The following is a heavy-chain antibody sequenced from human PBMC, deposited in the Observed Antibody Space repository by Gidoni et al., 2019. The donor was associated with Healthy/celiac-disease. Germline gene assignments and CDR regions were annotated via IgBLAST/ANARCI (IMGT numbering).Heavy chain of an antibody. CDR3: ARAPPAYGDYANWFDP. J-gene: IGHJ5*02. D-gene: IGHD4-17*01. V-gene: IGHV4-34*01. CDR2: INHSGST. CDR1: GGSFSGYY. Sequence: QVQLQQWGTGLLKPSETLSLTCAVYGGSFSGYYWSWIRQPPGKGLGWIGEINHSGSTNYNPSLKSRVTISVNTSKNQFSLKLSSVTAADTAVYYCARAPPAYGDYANWFDPWGQGTLVTVSS.